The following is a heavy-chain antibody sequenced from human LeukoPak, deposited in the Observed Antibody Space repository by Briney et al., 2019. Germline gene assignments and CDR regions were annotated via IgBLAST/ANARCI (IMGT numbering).Heavy chain of an antibody. CDR3: ARGGTRYSGSYPASRNNWFDP. CDR2: INPNSGGT. V-gene: IGHV1-2*02. Sequence: ASVKVSCKASGYTFTGYYMHWVRQAPGQGLEWMGWINPNSGGTNYAQKFQGRVTMTRDTSISTAYMELSRLRSDDTAVYYCARGGTRYSGSYPASRNNWFDPWGQGTLVTVSS. J-gene: IGHJ5*02. D-gene: IGHD1-26*01. CDR1: GYTFTGYY.